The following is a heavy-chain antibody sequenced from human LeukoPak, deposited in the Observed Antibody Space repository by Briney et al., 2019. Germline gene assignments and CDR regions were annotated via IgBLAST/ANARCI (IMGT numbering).Heavy chain of an antibody. J-gene: IGHJ4*02. D-gene: IGHD5-18*01. CDR2: IYTSGST. CDR1: GGSISSGSYY. Sequence: SDTLSLTCTVSGGSISSGSYYWSWIRQPAGKGLEWIGRIYTSGSTNYNPSLKSRVTISVDTSKNQFSLKLSSVTAADTAVYYCARAGLSGYSYGYVDYWGQGTLVTVSS. V-gene: IGHV4-61*02. CDR3: ARAGLSGYSYGYVDY.